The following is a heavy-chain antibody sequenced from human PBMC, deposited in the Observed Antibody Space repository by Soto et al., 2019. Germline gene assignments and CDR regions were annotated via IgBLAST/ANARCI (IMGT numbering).Heavy chain of an antibody. CDR3: ARVPDYYDSSGYPRPYYYGMDV. CDR1: GGSISSYY. CDR2: IYYSGST. J-gene: IGHJ6*02. Sequence: SETLSLTCTVSGGSISSYYWSWIRQPPGKGLEWIGYIYYSGSTNYNPSLKSRVTISVDTPKNQFSLKLSSVTAADTAVYYCARVPDYYDSSGYPRPYYYGMDVWGQGTTVTV. V-gene: IGHV4-59*08. D-gene: IGHD3-22*01.